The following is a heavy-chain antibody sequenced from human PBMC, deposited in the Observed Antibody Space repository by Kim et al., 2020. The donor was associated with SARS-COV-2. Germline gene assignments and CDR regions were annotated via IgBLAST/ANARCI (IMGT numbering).Heavy chain of an antibody. Sequence: GGSLRLSCAASGFTFSSYGMHWVRQAPGKGLEWVAFISYDGGKKYYGDSVKGRFTISRDNAKNTLDLQMNSLRAEDAAVYYCAKRCGDSNNWYAVDPWG. D-gene: IGHD1-20*01. V-gene: IGHV3-30*18. CDR3: AKRCGDSNNWYAVDP. J-gene: IGHJ5*02. CDR1: GFTFSSYG. CDR2: ISYDGGKK.